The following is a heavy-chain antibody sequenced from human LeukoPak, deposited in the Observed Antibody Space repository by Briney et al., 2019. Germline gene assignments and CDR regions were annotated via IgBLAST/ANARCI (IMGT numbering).Heavy chain of an antibody. V-gene: IGHV4-59*11. CDR2: VQDSGST. CDR3: ARGGSSGSSNWFDP. Sequence: SETLSLTCTVSGGSISSHYWGWIRQPPGKGLEWIGYVQDSGSTNYNPSLKGRVTISLDTSRNHVSLKLTSVTAADTAVYYCARGGSSGSSNWFDPWGQGILVTVSS. D-gene: IGHD5-12*01. CDR1: GGSISSHY. J-gene: IGHJ5*02.